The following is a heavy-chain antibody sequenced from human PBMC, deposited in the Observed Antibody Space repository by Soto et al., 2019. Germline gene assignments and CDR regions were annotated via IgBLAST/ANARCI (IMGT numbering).Heavy chain of an antibody. CDR2: ISAYNANA. CDR1: GYTFRNFG. V-gene: IGHV1-18*01. Sequence: QIQLLQSGAEVKKPGASVKVTCKASGYTFRNFGISWVRQAPGQGLERMGWISAYNANANYAQKFQDSFTMTADTSTSKAYIELRSMRSDDKAVYYCARENSYFDYWGQGTLVSVSS. CDR3: ARENSYFDY. J-gene: IGHJ4*02.